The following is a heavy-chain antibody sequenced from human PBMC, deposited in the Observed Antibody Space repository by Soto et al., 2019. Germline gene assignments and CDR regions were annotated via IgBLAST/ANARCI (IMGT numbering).Heavy chain of an antibody. J-gene: IGHJ4*02. D-gene: IGHD6-6*01. CDR3: AKDLDTEYSGFDY. V-gene: IGHV3-30*18. CDR2: ISCDGSNK. CDR1: GLPCSSYG. Sequence: WGSLILSWAASGLPCSSYGMHWISMATGKGLEWVAVISCDGSNKYYADSVKGRFTISRDNSKNTLYLQMNSLRAEDTAVYYCAKDLDTEYSGFDYWGQGTLVTVSS.